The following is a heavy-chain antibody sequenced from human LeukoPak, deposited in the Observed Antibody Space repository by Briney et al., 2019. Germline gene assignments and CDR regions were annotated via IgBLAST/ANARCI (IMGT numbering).Heavy chain of an antibody. J-gene: IGHJ4*02. CDR2: ISSSSSYI. CDR3: ARDWDKDHFDY. Sequence: GGSLRLSCAASGFTFSSYSMNWVRQAPGKGLEWVSSISSSSSYIYYADSVKGRFTISRDNAKNSLYLQMNSLGAEDTAVYYCARDWDKDHFDYWGQGTLVTVSS. CDR1: GFTFSSYS. D-gene: IGHD1-26*01. V-gene: IGHV3-21*01.